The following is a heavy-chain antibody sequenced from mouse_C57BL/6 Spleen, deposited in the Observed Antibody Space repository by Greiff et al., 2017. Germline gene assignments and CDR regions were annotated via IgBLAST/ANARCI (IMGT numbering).Heavy chain of an antibody. J-gene: IGHJ4*01. V-gene: IGHV1-26*01. Sequence: EVQLQQSGPELVKPGASVKISCKASGYTFTDYYMNWVKQSHGKSLEWIGDINPNNGGTSYNQKFKGKATLTVDKSSSTAYMELRSLTSEDSAVYYCARSESNYAMDYWGQGTSVTVSS. CDR1: GYTFTDYY. CDR3: ARSESNYAMDY. CDR2: INPNNGGT. D-gene: IGHD5-1*01.